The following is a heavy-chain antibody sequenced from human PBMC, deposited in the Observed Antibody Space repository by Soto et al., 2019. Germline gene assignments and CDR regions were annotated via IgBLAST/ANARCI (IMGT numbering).Heavy chain of an antibody. J-gene: IGHJ4*02. D-gene: IGHD4-17*01. V-gene: IGHV3-23*01. CDR1: GFTFSSYA. Sequence: EVQLLESGGGLVQPGGSLRLSCAASGFTFSSYAMSWVRQAPGKGLEWVSAISGSGGSTYYADSVKGRFTISRDNSKNTLYLQMNSLRAEDTAVYYCANDDGDYPNPQISFDYWGQGTLVTVSS. CDR2: ISGSGGST. CDR3: ANDDGDYPNPQISFDY.